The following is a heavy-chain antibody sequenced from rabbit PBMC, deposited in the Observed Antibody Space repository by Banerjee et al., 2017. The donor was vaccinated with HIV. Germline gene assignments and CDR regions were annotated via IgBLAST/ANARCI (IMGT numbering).Heavy chain of an antibody. V-gene: IGHV1S40*01. Sequence: QSLEESGGDLVKPGLSLTLTCTASGFSFSSSYYMCWVRQAPGKGLEWIACINTISGNTVYATWAKGRFTITRSTSLSTVTLQLTSLTAADTATYFCARDLAGVIGWNFNLWGPGTLVTVS. CDR3: ARDLAGVIGWNFNL. CDR2: INTISGNT. J-gene: IGHJ4*01. D-gene: IGHD4-1*01. CDR1: GFSFSSSYY.